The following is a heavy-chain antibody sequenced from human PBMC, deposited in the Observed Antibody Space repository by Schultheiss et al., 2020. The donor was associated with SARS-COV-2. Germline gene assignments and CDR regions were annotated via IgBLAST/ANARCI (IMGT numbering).Heavy chain of an antibody. D-gene: IGHD3-9*01. V-gene: IGHV1-18*01. CDR1: GYTFTSYD. Sequence: ASVKVSCKASGYTFTSYDINWVRQATGQGLEWMGWISAYNGNTNYAQKLQGRVTMTTDTSTSTAYMELRSLRSDDTAVYYCASFDIRKRYGMDVWGQGTTVTVSS. J-gene: IGHJ6*02. CDR2: ISAYNGNT. CDR3: ASFDIRKRYGMDV.